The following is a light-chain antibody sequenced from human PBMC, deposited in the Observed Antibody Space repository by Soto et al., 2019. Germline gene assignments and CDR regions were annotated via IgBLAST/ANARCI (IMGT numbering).Light chain of an antibody. Sequence: QSALTQPRAVSGSPGQSVTISCTGTSSDVGGYNYVSWYQQHPGKAPKLMIYDVTERPSGVPDRFSGSKSGNTASLTISGLRAEDEADYYCCSYAGSYTLGAFGGGTKLTVL. V-gene: IGLV2-11*01. CDR3: CSYAGSYTLGA. CDR2: DVT. J-gene: IGLJ2*01. CDR1: SSDVGGYNY.